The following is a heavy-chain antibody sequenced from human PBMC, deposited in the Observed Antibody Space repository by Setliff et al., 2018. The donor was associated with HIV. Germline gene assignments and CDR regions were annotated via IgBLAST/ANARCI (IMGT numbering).Heavy chain of an antibody. D-gene: IGHD2-2*01. CDR2: IYNSVTT. CDR1: GASVNYNT. Sequence: ETLSLTCSVSGASVNYNTWSWIRQAPGKGLQWIGFIYNSVTTNYNPSLKSRATISLDTSKNQFSLKLTSVTAADTAVYYCARGGTSSNWFGPWGQGTLVTVSS. V-gene: IGHV4-59*02. CDR3: ARGGTSSNWFGP. J-gene: IGHJ5*02.